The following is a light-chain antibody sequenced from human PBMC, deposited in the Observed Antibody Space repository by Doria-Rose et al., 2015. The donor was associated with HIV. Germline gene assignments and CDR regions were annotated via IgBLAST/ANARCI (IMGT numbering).Light chain of an antibody. J-gene: IGKJ3*01. CDR3: RQYYDTPS. V-gene: IGKV4-1*01. Sequence: DIQMTQSPESLGMSLGERATLNCKSNQSLLYTSKNYLAWYQQKPGQPPKLVIYWTSTRQSGVPARFSGSVSGTDFTLTISSLEAEDVAVYYWRQYYDTPSFGPGTTVDIK. CDR1: QSLLYTSKNY. CDR2: WTS.